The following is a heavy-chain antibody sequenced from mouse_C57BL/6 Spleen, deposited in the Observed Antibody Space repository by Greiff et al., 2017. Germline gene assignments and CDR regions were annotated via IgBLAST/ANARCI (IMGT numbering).Heavy chain of an antibody. Sequence: QVQLQQSGAELAKPGASVKLSCKASGYTFTSYWMHWVKQRPGQGLEWIGYINPSSGYTKYNQKFKDKATLPADKSSSTAYMQLSSLTYEDSAVYYCARDTYYDDGFDVWGTGTTVTVSS. CDR3: ARDTYYDDGFDV. V-gene: IGHV1-7*01. CDR2: INPSSGYT. CDR1: GYTFTSYW. D-gene: IGHD2-4*01. J-gene: IGHJ1*03.